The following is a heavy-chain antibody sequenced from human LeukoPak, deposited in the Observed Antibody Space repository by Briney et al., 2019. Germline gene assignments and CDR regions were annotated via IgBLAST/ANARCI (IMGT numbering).Heavy chain of an antibody. CDR1: GIAVSSNY. CDR2: IYPGGIT. J-gene: IGHJ3*02. Sequence: GGSLRLSCVASGIAVSSNYMNWVRQAPGKGLEWVSVIYPGGITYYADSVKGRFTISRDISNNTVYLQMNSLRAEDSAVYYRASSGRYRNAFDIWGQGTMVTVSS. V-gene: IGHV3-53*01. CDR3: ASSGRYRNAFDI. D-gene: IGHD6-19*01.